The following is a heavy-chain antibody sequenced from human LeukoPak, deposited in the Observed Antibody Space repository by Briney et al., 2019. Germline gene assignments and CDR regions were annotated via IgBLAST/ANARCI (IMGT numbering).Heavy chain of an antibody. J-gene: IGHJ6*03. V-gene: IGHV1-2*02. CDR2: INPNSGGT. CDR1: GYTFTGYY. CDR3: ARDSARDYYYYYMDV. Sequence: LAASVKVSCKASGYTFTGYYMHWVRQAPGQGLEWMGWINPNSGGTNYAQKFQGRVTMTRDTSISTAYMELSRLRSDDTAVYYCARDSARDYYYYYMDVWGKGTTVTVSS.